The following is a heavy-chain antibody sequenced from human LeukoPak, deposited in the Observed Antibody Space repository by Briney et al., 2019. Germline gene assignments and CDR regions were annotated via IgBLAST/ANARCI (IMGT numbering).Heavy chain of an antibody. D-gene: IGHD5-18*01. V-gene: IGHV1-69*13. Sequence: SVKVSCKASGGTFSSYAISWVRQAPGQGLEWMGGIIPIFGTANYAQKFQGRVTITADESTSTAYMELSSLRSEDTAVYYCARVDTAMAEGLDYWGQGTLVTVSS. CDR2: IIPIFGTA. CDR3: ARVDTAMAEGLDY. CDR1: GGTFSSYA. J-gene: IGHJ4*02.